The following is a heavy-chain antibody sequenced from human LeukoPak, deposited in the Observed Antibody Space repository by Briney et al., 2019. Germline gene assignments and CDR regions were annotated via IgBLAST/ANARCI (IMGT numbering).Heavy chain of an antibody. V-gene: IGHV3-72*01. CDR3: ARGFCSGDTCYSGDS. J-gene: IGHJ4*02. D-gene: IGHD2-15*01. CDR2: IRKKTNGFTT. Sequence: GGSLRLSCAASGFTFSDHYMDWVRQAPGKGLEWVSRIRKKTNGFTTEYAASVKGRFTISRDDSKNSLYLQMNSLATEDTAVYYCARGFCSGDTCYSGDSWGQGTLVSVSS. CDR1: GFTFSDHY.